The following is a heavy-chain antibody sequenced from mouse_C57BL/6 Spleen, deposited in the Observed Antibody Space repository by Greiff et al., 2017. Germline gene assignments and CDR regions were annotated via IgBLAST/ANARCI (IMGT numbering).Heavy chain of an antibody. Sequence: QVQLQQPGAELVKPGASVKLSCKASGYTFTSYWMHWVKQRTGQGLEWIGMIHPNSGSTNYNEKFKSKATLTVDKSSSTAYMQLSSLTSEDSAVYYCASRYYGSDYAMDYWGQGTSVTVSS. V-gene: IGHV1-64*01. CDR2: IHPNSGST. CDR3: ASRYYGSDYAMDY. J-gene: IGHJ4*01. D-gene: IGHD1-1*01. CDR1: GYTFTSYW.